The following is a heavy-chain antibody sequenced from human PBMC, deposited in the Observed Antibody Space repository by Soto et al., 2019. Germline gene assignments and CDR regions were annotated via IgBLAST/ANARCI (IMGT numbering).Heavy chain of an antibody. CDR3: ASHFTGVLVLGASPPGGDNYGWDV. CDR2: IIPILDIP. Sequence: QVQLVQSGAEVKKPGSSVKVSCKASGGTFSRYTISWVRQAPGQGLEWMGRIIPILDIPNYAQNFQGRVTITAEKSTSTAYMELSSLISDDTAVYYCASHFTGVLVLGASPPGGDNYGWDVWGQGTTVTVSS. CDR1: GGTFSRYT. J-gene: IGHJ6*02. D-gene: IGHD2-15*01. V-gene: IGHV1-69*02.